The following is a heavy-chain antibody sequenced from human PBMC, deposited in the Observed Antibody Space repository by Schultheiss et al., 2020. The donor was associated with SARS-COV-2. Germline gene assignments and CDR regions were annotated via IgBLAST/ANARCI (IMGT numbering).Heavy chain of an antibody. CDR2: IIPIFGTA. Sequence: ASVKVSCKASGYTFTSYDINWVRQATGQGLEWMGGIIPIFGTANYAQKFQGRVTMTRNTSISTAYMELSSLRSEDTAVYYCARGPRWSYYYGMDVWGQGTTVTVSS. CDR1: GYTFTSYD. D-gene: IGHD5-24*01. CDR3: ARGPRWSYYYGMDV. V-gene: IGHV1-8*01. J-gene: IGHJ6*02.